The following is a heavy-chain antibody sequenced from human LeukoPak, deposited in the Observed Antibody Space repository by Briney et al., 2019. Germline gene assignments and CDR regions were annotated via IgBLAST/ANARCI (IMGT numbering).Heavy chain of an antibody. CDR2: IYHSGST. D-gene: IGHD3-9*01. J-gene: IGHJ5*02. Sequence: SETLSLTCAVSGGSISSSNWWSWVRQPPGKGLEWIGEIYHSGSTNYNPSLKSRVTISVDTSKNQFSLKLSSVTAADTAVYYCARVGGYYDILTGYSPRWFDPWGQGTLVTVSS. CDR3: ARVGGYYDILTGYSPRWFDP. V-gene: IGHV4-4*02. CDR1: GGSISSSNW.